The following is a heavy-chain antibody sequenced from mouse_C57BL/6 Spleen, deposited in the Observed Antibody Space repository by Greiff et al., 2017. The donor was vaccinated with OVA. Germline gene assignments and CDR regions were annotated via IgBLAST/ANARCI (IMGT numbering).Heavy chain of an antibody. V-gene: IGHV1-19*01. D-gene: IGHD2-4*01. CDR2: INPYNGGT. J-gene: IGHJ4*01. CDR3: ARRGGAIYYDYDGYAMDY. CDR1: GYTFTDYY. Sequence: VQLQQSGPVLVKPGASVKMSCKASGYTFTDYYMNWVKQSHGKSLEWIGVINPYNGGTSYNQKFKGKATLTVDKSSSTAYMELNSLTSEDSAVYYCARRGGAIYYDYDGYAMDYWGQGTSVTVSS.